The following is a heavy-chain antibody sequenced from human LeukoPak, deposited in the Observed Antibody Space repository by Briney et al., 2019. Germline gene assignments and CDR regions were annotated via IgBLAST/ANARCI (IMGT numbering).Heavy chain of an antibody. D-gene: IGHD1-7*01. CDR2: IKQDGSEK. Sequence: PGRSLRLSCAASGFTLSSYWMSRVRQAPGKGLEWVANIKQDGSEKYYVDSVKGRFTVTSDNAKNSLYLQMTSLRAEDTAVYYCARSPGTLDCWGQGTLVTVSS. V-gene: IGHV3-7*05. J-gene: IGHJ4*02. CDR3: ARSPGTLDC. CDR1: GFTLSSYW.